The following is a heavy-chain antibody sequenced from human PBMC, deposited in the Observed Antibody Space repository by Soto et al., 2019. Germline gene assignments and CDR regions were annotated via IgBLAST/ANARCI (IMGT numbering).Heavy chain of an antibody. J-gene: IGHJ4*02. CDR1: GYTFTSYG. CDR2: ISAYNGNT. CDR3: ALHYCSGGSRYHY. Sequence: QVQLVQSGAEVKKPGASVKVSCKASGYTFTSYGISWVRQAPGQGLEWMGWISAYNGNTNYAQKIQGRVTMTPDTSPSTAYMELRSLRPDDTAVYYCALHYCSGGSRYHYWGQGPLVTVSS. D-gene: IGHD2-15*01. V-gene: IGHV1-18*01.